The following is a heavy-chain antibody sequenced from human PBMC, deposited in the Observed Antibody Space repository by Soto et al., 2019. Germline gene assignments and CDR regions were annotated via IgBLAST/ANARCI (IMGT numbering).Heavy chain of an antibody. V-gene: IGHV3-21*01. CDR2: ISSSSSYI. CDR1: GFTFSSYS. J-gene: IGHJ4*02. Sequence: GGSLRLSCAASGFTFSSYSMNWVRQAPGKGLEWVSSISSSSSYIYYADSVKGRFTISRDNAKNSLYLQMNSLRAEDTAVYYCARDSRPSSTSSDYWGQGTLVTVSS. D-gene: IGHD2-2*01. CDR3: ARDSRPSSTSSDY.